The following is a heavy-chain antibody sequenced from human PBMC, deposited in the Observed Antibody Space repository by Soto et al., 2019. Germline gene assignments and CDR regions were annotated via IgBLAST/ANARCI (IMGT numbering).Heavy chain of an antibody. J-gene: IGHJ5*02. V-gene: IGHV4-38-2*02. CDR1: GYFISSGYY. Sequence: SETLSLTCTVSGYFISSGYYWGWIRQPPGKGLEWIGSMFHSGSTHYNPSLKSRVTVSVDTSKNQFSLRLSSVTASDTAVHYCARGHIVVVPTVGWFDPWGQGTLVTVSS. CDR2: MFHSGST. D-gene: IGHD2-2*01. CDR3: ARGHIVVVPTVGWFDP.